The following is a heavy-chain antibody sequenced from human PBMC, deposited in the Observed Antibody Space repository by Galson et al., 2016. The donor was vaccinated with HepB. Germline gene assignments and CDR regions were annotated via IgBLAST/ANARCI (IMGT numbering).Heavy chain of an antibody. D-gene: IGHD2-21*01. CDR1: GFTFDDFA. CDR2: ISWNSDKI. V-gene: IGHV3-9*01. Sequence: SLRLSCAASGFTFDDFAMHWVRQAPGKGLEWVSGISWNSDKIHYADAVQGRFTISRDNAKYSLDLQMNSLPSEDTALDYCTKGTGHIGSPPDHWVPGTLVTVSS. CDR3: TKGTGHIGSPPDH. J-gene: IGHJ4*02.